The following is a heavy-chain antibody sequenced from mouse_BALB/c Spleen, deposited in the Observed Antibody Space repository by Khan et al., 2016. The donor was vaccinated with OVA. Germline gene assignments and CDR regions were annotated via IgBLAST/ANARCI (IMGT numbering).Heavy chain of an antibody. CDR3: ARVYGGDFDY. Sequence: DVKLQESGPGLVKPSQSLSLTCTVTGYSITSDYAWNWIRQFPGNKLEWMGFISYSGNTNYNPSLKSRFSIPRDTSKNQFFLQLNSVTTEDTATYYCARVYGGDFDYWGQGTTLTVSS. J-gene: IGHJ2*01. CDR1: GYSITSDYA. V-gene: IGHV3-2*02. CDR2: ISYSGNT. D-gene: IGHD1-1*01.